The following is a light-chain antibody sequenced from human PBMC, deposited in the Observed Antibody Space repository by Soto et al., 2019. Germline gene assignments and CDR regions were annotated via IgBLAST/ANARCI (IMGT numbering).Light chain of an antibody. CDR1: SSDIGAYDY. CDR3: LSFTTTSTHV. Sequence: QSALTQPASLSGSPGQSITISCTGTSSDIGAYDYVSWFQQHPGKAPKLMISEVNNRPSGVSNRFSGSKSGNTAYLTISGLQVEHEAEYFCLSFTTTSTHVFGTGTKVTVL. V-gene: IGLV2-14*01. J-gene: IGLJ1*01. CDR2: EVN.